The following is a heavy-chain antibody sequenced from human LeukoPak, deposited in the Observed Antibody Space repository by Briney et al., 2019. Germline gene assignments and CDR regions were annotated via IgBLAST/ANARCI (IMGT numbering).Heavy chain of an antibody. Sequence: PSETLSLTCAVYGGSFSGYYWSWIRQPPGKGLEWIGEINHSGSTNYNPSLKSRVTISVDTSKNQFSLKLSSVTAADTAVYYCARGPRRYYYGSGSYPHPFDYWGQGTLVTVSS. J-gene: IGHJ4*02. CDR1: GGSFSGYY. V-gene: IGHV4-34*01. CDR3: ARGPRRYYYGSGSYPHPFDY. D-gene: IGHD3-10*01. CDR2: INHSGST.